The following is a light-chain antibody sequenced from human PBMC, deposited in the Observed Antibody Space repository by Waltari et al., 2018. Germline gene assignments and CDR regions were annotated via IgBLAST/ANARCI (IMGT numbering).Light chain of an antibody. CDR1: SSDAGTYTY. CDR3: SSYTSSSTLWV. CDR2: DVS. Sequence: QSALTQPASVSGSPGQSITISCTGTSSDAGTYTYVSWYQQHPGKAPKRMIYDVSNRPSGVSNRFSGSKSGNTASLTISGLQAEDEADYYCSSYTSSSTLWVFGGGTKLTVL. J-gene: IGLJ3*02. V-gene: IGLV2-14*03.